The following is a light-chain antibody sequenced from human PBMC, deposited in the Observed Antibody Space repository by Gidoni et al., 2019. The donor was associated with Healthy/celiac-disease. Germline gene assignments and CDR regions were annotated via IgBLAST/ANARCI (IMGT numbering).Light chain of an antibody. CDR3: SSYTSSSTRV. J-gene: IGLJ1*01. Sequence: QSALTQPASVYGSPGQSITISCTGTSSDVGGYNYVSWYQQHPGKAPKLMIYEVSNRPSGVPARFSGSKSGNTASLTISGLQAEDEADYYCSSYTSSSTRVFGTGTKVTVL. V-gene: IGLV2-14*01. CDR2: EVS. CDR1: SSDVGGYNY.